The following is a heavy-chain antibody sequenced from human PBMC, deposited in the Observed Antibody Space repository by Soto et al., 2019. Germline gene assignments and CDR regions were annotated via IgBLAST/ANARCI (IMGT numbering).Heavy chain of an antibody. V-gene: IGHV3-11*01. CDR1: GFTFSDYY. CDR3: ARHTKGALSGYDFMYYYYYYMDV. J-gene: IGHJ6*03. D-gene: IGHD5-12*01. Sequence: PGGSLRLCCAASGFTFSDYYMSWIRQAPGKGQEWVSYISSSGSTIYYADSVKGRFTISRDNAKNSLYLQMTSLRAEDTAVYYCARHTKGALSGYDFMYYYYYYMDVWGKGTTVTV. CDR2: ISSSGSTI.